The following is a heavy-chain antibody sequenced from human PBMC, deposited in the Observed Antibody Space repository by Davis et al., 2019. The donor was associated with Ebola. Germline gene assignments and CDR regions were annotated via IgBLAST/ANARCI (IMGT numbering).Heavy chain of an antibody. CDR3: ARVSTDSNYYGFDHYYYGVDV. J-gene: IGHJ6*02. CDR1: GFSFSTYA. D-gene: IGHD4-11*01. CDR2: IYSGGST. Sequence: PGGSLRLSCAASGFSFSTYAMSWVRQAPGKGLEWVSTIYSGGSTYYADSVKGRFTISRDNSKNTLYLQMNSLRAEDTAVYYCARVSTDSNYYGFDHYYYGVDVWGQGTTVTVSS. V-gene: IGHV3-23*05.